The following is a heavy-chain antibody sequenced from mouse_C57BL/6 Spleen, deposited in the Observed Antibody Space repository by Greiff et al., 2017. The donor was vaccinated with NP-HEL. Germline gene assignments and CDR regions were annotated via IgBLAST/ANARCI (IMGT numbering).Heavy chain of an antibody. CDR1: GFSFNTYA. V-gene: IGHV10-1*01. CDR2: IRSKSNNYAT. Sequence: EVQRVESGGGLVQPKGSLKLSCAASGFSFNTYAMNWVRQAPGKGLEWVARIRSKSNNYATYYADSVKDRFTISRDDSESMLYLQMNNLKTEDTAMYYCVRQFHDAYYFDYWGQGTTLTVSS. J-gene: IGHJ2*01. CDR3: VRQFHDAYYFDY. D-gene: IGHD2-3*01.